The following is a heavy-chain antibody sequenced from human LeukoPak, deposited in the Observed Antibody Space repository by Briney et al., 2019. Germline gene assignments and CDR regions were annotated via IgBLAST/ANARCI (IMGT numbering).Heavy chain of an antibody. V-gene: IGHV3-23*01. CDR1: GFTFSNYA. CDR3: AKGKLAFDS. Sequence: GGSLRLSSAASGFTFSNYAMTWVRQAPWKGLEWVSTITASRDYTYYADSVKGRFTISRDDSKNTLYLQMSSLRAEDTALYHCAKGKLAFDSWGQGTLVTVSS. CDR2: ITASRDYT. J-gene: IGHJ4*02.